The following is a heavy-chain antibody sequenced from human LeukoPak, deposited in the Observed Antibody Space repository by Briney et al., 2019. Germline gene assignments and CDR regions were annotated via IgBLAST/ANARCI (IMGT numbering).Heavy chain of an antibody. J-gene: IGHJ6*03. V-gene: IGHV1-8*03. Sequence: ASVKVSCKASGYTFTSYDINWVRQATGQGLEWMGWMNPNSGNTGYAQKFQGRVTITRNTSISTAYMELSSLRSEDTAVYYCARVGSSSWDKYYYYMDVWGKGTTVTVSS. CDR1: GYTFTSYD. CDR2: MNPNSGNT. D-gene: IGHD6-13*01. CDR3: ARVGSSSWDKYYYYMDV.